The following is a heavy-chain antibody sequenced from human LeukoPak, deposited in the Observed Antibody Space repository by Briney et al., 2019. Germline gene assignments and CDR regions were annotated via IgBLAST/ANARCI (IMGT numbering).Heavy chain of an antibody. Sequence: GRSLRLSCAASGFTFSSYGMHWVRQAPGKGLEWVAVIWYDGTNTYYADSVKGRFTISRDNSKNTLYLQMNSLRAEDTAVYYCARDFCSGGSCYPDAFDIWGQGSMVTVSS. CDR1: GFTFSSYG. CDR3: ARDFCSGGSCYPDAFDI. J-gene: IGHJ3*02. CDR2: IWYDGTNT. V-gene: IGHV3-33*01. D-gene: IGHD2-15*01.